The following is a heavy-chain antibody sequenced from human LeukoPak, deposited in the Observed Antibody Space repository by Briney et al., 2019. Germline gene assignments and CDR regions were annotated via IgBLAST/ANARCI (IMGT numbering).Heavy chain of an antibody. CDR3: ARWGSIAVARFDY. D-gene: IGHD6-6*01. V-gene: IGHV4-59*01. CDR2: IYYTGST. J-gene: IGHJ4*02. CDR1: GGSISNYY. Sequence: SDTLSLTCTVSGGSISNYYWSWIRQPPGKGLEWIGYIYYTGSTDYNPSLTSRVNISVDTSKNQFSLNLTSVTAADTAVYYCARWGSIAVARFDYWGQGTLVTVSS.